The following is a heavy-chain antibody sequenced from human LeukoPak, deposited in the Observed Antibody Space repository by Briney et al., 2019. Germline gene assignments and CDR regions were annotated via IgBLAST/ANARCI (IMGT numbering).Heavy chain of an antibody. Sequence: GGSLRLSCAASGFSFSSYEMNWVRQAPGKGLEWISYISASGSTKYYADSVKGRFTISRDNAKNTLYLQMNSLRAEDTAVYYCARSKGIAAAPDYWGQGTLVTVSS. J-gene: IGHJ4*02. V-gene: IGHV3-48*03. CDR2: ISASGSTK. D-gene: IGHD6-13*01. CDR3: ARSKGIAAAPDY. CDR1: GFSFSSYE.